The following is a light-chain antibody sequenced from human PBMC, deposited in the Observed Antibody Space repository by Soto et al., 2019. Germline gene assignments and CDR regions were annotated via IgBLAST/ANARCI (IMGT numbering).Light chain of an antibody. CDR1: LSVFHPTNKKNY. J-gene: IGKJ1*01. V-gene: IGKV4-1*01. CDR3: HQHYTTPYT. CDR2: WAS. Sequence: DIVMTQSPDSLAVSLGESVTINCKSSLSVFHPTNKKNYLAWFQQKPGQPPELLIHWASTRESGVPDRVSGSGSGADFTLTISSLQAEDVAVYFCHQHYTTPYTFGQGPKVEIK.